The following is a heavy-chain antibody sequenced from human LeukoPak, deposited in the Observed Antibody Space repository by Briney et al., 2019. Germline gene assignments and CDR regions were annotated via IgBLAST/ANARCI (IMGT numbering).Heavy chain of an antibody. CDR3: ARGYTYGQLDY. V-gene: IGHV1-8*01. D-gene: IGHD5-18*01. Sequence: GASVKVSCKASGYTFTSYDINWVRQAPGQGLEWMGWMNPNSANTGYAQKFQGRVTMTRDTSISTAYMELSSLRSEDTAVYYCARGYTYGQLDYWGQGTLVTVSS. J-gene: IGHJ4*02. CDR2: MNPNSANT. CDR1: GYTFTSYD.